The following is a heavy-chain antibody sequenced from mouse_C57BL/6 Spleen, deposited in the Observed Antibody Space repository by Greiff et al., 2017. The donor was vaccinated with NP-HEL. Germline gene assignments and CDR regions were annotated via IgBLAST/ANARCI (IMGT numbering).Heavy chain of an antibody. D-gene: IGHD1-1*01. Sequence: QVQLKESGAELVRPGASVTLSCKASGYTFTDYEMHWVKQTPVHGLEWIGAIDPETGGTAYNQKFKGKAILTADKSSSTAYMELRSLTSEDSAVYYSTRGRGSYGYFDVWGTGTTVTVSS. V-gene: IGHV1-15*01. CDR3: TRGRGSYGYFDV. CDR2: IDPETGGT. J-gene: IGHJ1*03. CDR1: GYTFTDYE.